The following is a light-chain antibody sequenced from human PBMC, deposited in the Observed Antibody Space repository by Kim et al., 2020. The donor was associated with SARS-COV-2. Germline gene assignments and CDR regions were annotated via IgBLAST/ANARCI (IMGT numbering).Light chain of an antibody. CDR1: HSVSSSF. J-gene: IGKJ1*01. CDR2: GAS. Sequence: LSPGDSATLSCRACHSVSSSFLASYQQKPGQAPRLLIYGASSSATGIPIMCSGSGSGTDVTLTISLLGPEDFALYYCQQYGSSPTFGQGTKVEIK. CDR3: QQYGSSPT. V-gene: IGKV3-20*01.